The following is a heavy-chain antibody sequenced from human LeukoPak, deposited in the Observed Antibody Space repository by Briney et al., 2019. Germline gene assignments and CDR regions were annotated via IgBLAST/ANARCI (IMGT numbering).Heavy chain of an antibody. CDR2: IYYSGST. CDR1: GGSISSSNW. Sequence: PSETLSLTCAVSGGSISSSNWWSWVRQPPGKGLEWIGYIYYSGSTYYNPSLESRLTMSVDTSKNQFSLHLTSVTAADTAVYYCARDWGTYFDYWGQGTLVTVSS. D-gene: IGHD7-27*01. V-gene: IGHV4-4*02. CDR3: ARDWGTYFDY. J-gene: IGHJ4*02.